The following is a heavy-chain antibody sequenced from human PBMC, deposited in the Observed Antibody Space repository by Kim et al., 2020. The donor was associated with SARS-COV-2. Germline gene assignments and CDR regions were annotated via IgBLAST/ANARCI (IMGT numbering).Heavy chain of an antibody. CDR2: ISYDGSNK. J-gene: IGHJ6*01. Sequence: GGSLRLSCAASGFTFSSYGMHWVRQAPGKGLEWVAVISYDGSNKYYADSVKGRFTISRDNSKNTLYLQMNSLRAEDTAVYYCAKDIWDIVVVPAAMWYY. D-gene: IGHD2-2*01. CDR3: AKDIWDIVVVPAAMWYY. V-gene: IGHV3-30*18. CDR1: GFTFSSYG.